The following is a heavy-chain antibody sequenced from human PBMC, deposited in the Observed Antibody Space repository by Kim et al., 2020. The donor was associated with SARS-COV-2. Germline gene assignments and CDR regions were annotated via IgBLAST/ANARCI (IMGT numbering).Heavy chain of an antibody. J-gene: IGHJ3*02. Sequence: GGSLRLSCAASGFTFSSYGMHWVRQAPGKGLEWVAVISYDGSNKYYADSVKGRFTISRDNSKNTLYLQMNSLRAEDTAVYYCARERGYYDIRNAFDIWG. D-gene: IGHD3-9*01. V-gene: IGHV3-33*05. CDR3: ARERGYYDIRNAFDI. CDR1: GFTFSSYG. CDR2: ISYDGSNK.